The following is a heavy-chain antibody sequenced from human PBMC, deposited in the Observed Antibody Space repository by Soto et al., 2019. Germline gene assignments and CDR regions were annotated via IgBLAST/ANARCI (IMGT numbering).Heavy chain of an antibody. D-gene: IGHD3-10*01. Sequence: QVQLQESGPGLVKPSGTLSLTCAVSGGSISSSNWWSWVRQPPGKGLEWIGEIYHSGSTNYNPSLKSRVTISVDKSKNQCSLKLSSVTAADTAVYYCARGGGRYYGSGSYFIFDYWGQGTLVTVSS. CDR2: IYHSGST. CDR1: GGSISSSNW. J-gene: IGHJ4*02. CDR3: ARGGGRYYGSGSYFIFDY. V-gene: IGHV4-4*02.